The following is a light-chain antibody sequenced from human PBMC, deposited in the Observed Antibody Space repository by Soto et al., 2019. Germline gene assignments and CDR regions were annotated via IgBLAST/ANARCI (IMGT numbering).Light chain of an antibody. J-gene: IGLJ1*01. V-gene: IGLV2-14*01. CDR2: DVS. CDR3: SSYTSSSTRV. CDR1: SSDVGGYNY. Sequence: QSALTQPASVSGSPGQSITISCTGTSSDVGGYNYVSWYQQHPGKAPKLMIYDVSNRPSGVSNRFSGSKSGYTASLTISGLQAEDEADYYCSSYTSSSTRVFGTGTQLTVL.